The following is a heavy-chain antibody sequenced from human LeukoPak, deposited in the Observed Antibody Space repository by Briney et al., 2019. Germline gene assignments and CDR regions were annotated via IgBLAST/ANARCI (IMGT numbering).Heavy chain of an antibody. D-gene: IGHD3-22*01. CDR2: ISSSSSYI. J-gene: IGHJ4*02. CDR3: ARDAEVGYFDSSNFYDY. CDR1: GFTFSSHS. Sequence: GGSLRLSCAASGFTFSSHSMNWVRQAPGKGLEWVSSISSSSSYIYYADSVKGRFTISRDNAKNSLYLQMNSLRAEDTAVYYCARDAEVGYFDSSNFYDYWGQGTLVTVSS. V-gene: IGHV3-21*01.